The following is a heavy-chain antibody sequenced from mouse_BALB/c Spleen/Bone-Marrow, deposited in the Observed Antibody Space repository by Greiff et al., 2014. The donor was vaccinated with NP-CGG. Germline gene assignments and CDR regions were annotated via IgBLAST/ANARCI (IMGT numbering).Heavy chain of an antibody. D-gene: IGHD2-10*01. Sequence: DVQLVESGPELVKPGASVKMSCKASGYTFTDYYMDWVKQSHGESFEWIGRVNPYNGGTSYNQKFKGKATLTVDKSSSTAYMGLNSLTSEDSAVYYCARPPYYGNYVDYWGQGTTLTVSS. CDR2: VNPYNGGT. CDR1: GYTFTDYY. CDR3: ARPPYYGNYVDY. J-gene: IGHJ2*01. V-gene: IGHV1-19*01.